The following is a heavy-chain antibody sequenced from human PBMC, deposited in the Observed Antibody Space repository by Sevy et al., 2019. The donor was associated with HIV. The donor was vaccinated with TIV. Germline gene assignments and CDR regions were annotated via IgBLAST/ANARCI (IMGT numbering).Heavy chain of an antibody. CDR2: ISPYNADT. D-gene: IGHD2-15*01. CDR1: GYTFTNYR. V-gene: IGHV1-18*01. Sequence: ASVKVSCKAYGYTFTNYRINWARQAPGRGLEWMGWISPYNADTNYAQKFQGRVSMTTDTSTTTGYMELRSMRSDDTAVYYCARDSCSGGSCYQSGVYWGQGTLVTVSS. CDR3: ARDSCSGGSCYQSGVY. J-gene: IGHJ4*02.